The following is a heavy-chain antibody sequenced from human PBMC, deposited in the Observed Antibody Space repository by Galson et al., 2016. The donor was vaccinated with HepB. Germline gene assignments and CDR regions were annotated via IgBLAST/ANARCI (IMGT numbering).Heavy chain of an antibody. CDR3: ARASWEFATNFDY. CDR2: IIPILGTA. Sequence: SVKVSCKASGVTLSSNAVSWVRQAPGQGLELMGGIIPILGTANYAQKFQGRVTITADESTRTAYMELTSLRSDDTAVYYCARASWEFATNFDYWGQGTLVTVSS. V-gene: IGHV1-69*13. CDR1: GVTLSSNA. J-gene: IGHJ4*02. D-gene: IGHD1-26*01.